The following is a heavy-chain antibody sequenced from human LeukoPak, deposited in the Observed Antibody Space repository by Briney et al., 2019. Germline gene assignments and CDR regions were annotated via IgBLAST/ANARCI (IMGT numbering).Heavy chain of an antibody. J-gene: IGHJ4*02. CDR3: ARLAPHSRSDGSGGGSFDY. CDR1: GGTFSSYA. V-gene: IGHV1-69*13. Sequence: SVKVSCKASGGTFSSYAISWVRQAAGQGLEWMGGIFPIFGTANYARKFQGRVTNTADESTSTAYMEMSRLTYEDTAVYYCARLAPHSRSDGSGGGSFDYWGQGTLVTVSS. D-gene: IGHD3-10*01. CDR2: IFPIFGTA.